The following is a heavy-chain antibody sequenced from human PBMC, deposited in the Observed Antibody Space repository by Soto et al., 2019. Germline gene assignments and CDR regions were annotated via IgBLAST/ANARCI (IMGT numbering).Heavy chain of an antibody. D-gene: IGHD2-2*01. Sequence: GGSLRLSCAASGFTFSSHWMNWVRQAPGKGLVWVSRISGDGRTTSHADSVKGRFTISRDNAKNTLYLQMNSLRVEDTAVYYCARGFPNCSSSSCYFYFWGKGILVPVSS. CDR3: ARGFPNCSSSSCYFYF. CDR2: ISGDGRTT. V-gene: IGHV3-74*01. J-gene: IGHJ4*02. CDR1: GFTFSSHW.